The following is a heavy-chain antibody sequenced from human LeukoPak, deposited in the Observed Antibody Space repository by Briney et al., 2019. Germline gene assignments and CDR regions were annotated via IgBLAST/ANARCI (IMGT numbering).Heavy chain of an antibody. J-gene: IGHJ6*03. CDR3: ARDRGGNYMDV. V-gene: IGHV4-59*01. D-gene: IGHD2-15*01. Sequence: PSETLSLTCTVSGGSISGYYWSWIRQPPGKGLDWIGYIYSSGATNYNPSLKSRVTIPVDTSKNQFSLKLSSVTAADTAAYYCARDRGGNYMDVWGNGTTVTVSS. CDR1: GGSISGYY. CDR2: IYSSGAT.